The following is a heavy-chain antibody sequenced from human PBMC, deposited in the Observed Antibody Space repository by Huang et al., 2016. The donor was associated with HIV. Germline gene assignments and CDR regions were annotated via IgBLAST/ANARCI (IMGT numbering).Heavy chain of an antibody. J-gene: IGHJ1*01. D-gene: IGHD1-26*01. CDR3: AKVSGSYREYFQH. Sequence: QVQLVESGGGVVQPGRSLRLPCAASGFTFGNYGMHWVRQAPGKGLEWSALILYDGSNKYYADSVKGRFTISRDNSKNTLYLQMNSLRAEDTAVYYCAKVSGSYREYFQHWGQGTLVTVSS. CDR2: ILYDGSNK. V-gene: IGHV3-30*18. CDR1: GFTFGNYG.